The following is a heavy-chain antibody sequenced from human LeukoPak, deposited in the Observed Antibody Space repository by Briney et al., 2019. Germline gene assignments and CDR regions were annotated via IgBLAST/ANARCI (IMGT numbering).Heavy chain of an antibody. CDR3: ASEDDSSGSYVEH. CDR2: INHSGST. Sequence: SHTLSLTCAVYGESFSGYYWSWIRQPPGKGLEWIGEINHSGSTKYNPSLKSRVTVSVDTSKNQFSLNLSSVTAADTAVYYCASEDDSSGSYVEHWGQGTLVTVS. D-gene: IGHD3-22*01. J-gene: IGHJ4*02. CDR1: GESFSGYY. V-gene: IGHV4-34*01.